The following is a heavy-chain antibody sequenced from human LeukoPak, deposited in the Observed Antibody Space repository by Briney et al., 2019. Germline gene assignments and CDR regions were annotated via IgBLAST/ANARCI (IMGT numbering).Heavy chain of an antibody. CDR2: ISSSSSYI. J-gene: IGHJ6*02. Sequence: GGSLRLSCAASGFTFSSYSMNWVRQAPGKGLEWVSSISSSSSYIYYADSVKGRFTISRDNAKNSLYLQMNSLRAEDTAVYYCARDGWLLGSDYYYGMDVWGQGTTVTVSS. D-gene: IGHD3-22*01. V-gene: IGHV3-21*01. CDR1: GFTFSSYS. CDR3: ARDGWLLGSDYYYGMDV.